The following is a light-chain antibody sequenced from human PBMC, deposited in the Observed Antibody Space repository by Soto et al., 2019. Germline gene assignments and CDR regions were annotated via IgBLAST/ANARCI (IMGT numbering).Light chain of an antibody. CDR2: AAS. CDR3: QQYTNWPRT. V-gene: IGKV3-15*01. J-gene: IGKJ1*01. CDR1: QSVGSN. Sequence: EIVMTQSPATLSVSPGERVTLSCRASQSVGSNLAWYQQKPGQAPRLLIFAASTRATGIPTRFSGSGSGTDFTLTFTSLQSEDFAFYFCQQYTNWPRTFGQGT.